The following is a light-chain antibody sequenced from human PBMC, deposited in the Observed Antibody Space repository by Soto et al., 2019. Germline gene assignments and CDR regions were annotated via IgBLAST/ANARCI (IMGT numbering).Light chain of an antibody. J-gene: IGLJ1*01. CDR3: NSYTSSNTLV. V-gene: IGLV1-47*01. CDR1: RSNIGRNY. CDR2: TNN. Sequence: QSVLTQPPSASGTPGQRVTISCSGSRSNIGRNYVYWYQHLPGTAPKLLIQTNNERPSGVPDRFSGSKSGTSVSLAISGLRSEDEATYYCNSYTSSNTLVFGTGTKLTVL.